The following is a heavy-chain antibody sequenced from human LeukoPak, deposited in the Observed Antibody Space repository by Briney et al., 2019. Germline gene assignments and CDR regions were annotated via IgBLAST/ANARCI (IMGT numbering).Heavy chain of an antibody. J-gene: IGHJ4*02. CDR1: GGSFSGYY. CDR3: AMGLEGIQLWLQVY. Sequence: PSETLSLTCAVYGGSFSGYYWSWIRQPPAKGLEWIGEINHSGSTNYNPSLKSRVTISVDTSKNQFSLKLSSVTAADTAVYYCAMGLEGIQLWLQVYWGQGTLVTVSS. V-gene: IGHV4-34*01. CDR2: INHSGST. D-gene: IGHD5-18*01.